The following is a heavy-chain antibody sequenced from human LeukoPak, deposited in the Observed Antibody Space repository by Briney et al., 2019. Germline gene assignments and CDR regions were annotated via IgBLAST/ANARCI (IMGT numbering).Heavy chain of an antibody. CDR3: ARGRHYYYDSPIYY. CDR2: INHSGST. CDR1: GGSFSGYY. J-gene: IGHJ4*02. Sequence: SETLSLTCAVYGGSFSGYYWSWIRQPPGKGLEWIGEINHSGSTNYNPSLKSRVTISVDTSKNQFSLKLSSVTAADTAVYYCARGRHYYYDSPIYYWGQGTLVTVSS. D-gene: IGHD3-22*01. V-gene: IGHV4-34*01.